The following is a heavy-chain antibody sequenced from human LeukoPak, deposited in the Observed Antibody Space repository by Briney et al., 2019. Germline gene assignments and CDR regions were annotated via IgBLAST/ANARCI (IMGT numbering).Heavy chain of an antibody. CDR2: ISAYNGNT. V-gene: IGHV1-18*01. CDR1: GYTFTSYG. J-gene: IGHJ4*02. Sequence: GASVKVSCKASGYTFTSYGISWVRQAPGQGLEWMGWISAYNGNTNYAQKLQGRVTMTTDTSTRTAYMELRSLRSDDTAVYYCARYCSGGSCTPGRDYWGQGTLVSVSS. D-gene: IGHD2-15*01. CDR3: ARYCSGGSCTPGRDY.